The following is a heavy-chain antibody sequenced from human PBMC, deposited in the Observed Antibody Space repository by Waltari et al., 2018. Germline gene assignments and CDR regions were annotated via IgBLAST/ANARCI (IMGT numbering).Heavy chain of an antibody. CDR2: IYSGGST. V-gene: IGHV3-53*02. D-gene: IGHD6-13*01. J-gene: IGHJ4*02. Sequence: EVQLVETGGGLIQPGGSLRLSCAASGFTVSSNYMSWVRQAPGKGREWDSVIYSGGSTYYADSVKGRFTISRDNSKNTLYLQMNSLRAEDTAVYYCARAANIAAALEFDYWGQGTLVTVSS. CDR3: ARAANIAAALEFDY. CDR1: GFTVSSNY.